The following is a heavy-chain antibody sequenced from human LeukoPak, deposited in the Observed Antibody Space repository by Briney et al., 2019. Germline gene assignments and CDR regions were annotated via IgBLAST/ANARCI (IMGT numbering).Heavy chain of an antibody. Sequence: GESLKISCKGSGYRFTSYWIAWVRQMPGKGLEWMGIIYPGDSETRYSPSFQGQVTISADKSISTAYLQWSSLKASDTAMYYCANTGYSYGPAAFDIWGQGTMVTVSS. D-gene: IGHD5-18*01. V-gene: IGHV5-51*01. CDR3: ANTGYSYGPAAFDI. CDR1: GYRFTSYW. CDR2: IYPGDSET. J-gene: IGHJ3*02.